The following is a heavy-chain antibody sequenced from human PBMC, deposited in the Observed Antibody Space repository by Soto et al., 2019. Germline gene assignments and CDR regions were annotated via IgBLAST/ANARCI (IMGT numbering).Heavy chain of an antibody. Sequence: PSETLSPTCPVSGGSISSSSSYWGWVRQPPGKGLEWIGSIYYSGSTYYNPSLKSRVTISVDTSKNQFSLKLSSVTAADTAVYYCARLRLRLSFDIWGQGTMVTVSS. CDR1: GGSISSSSSY. CDR3: ARLRLRLSFDI. J-gene: IGHJ3*02. D-gene: IGHD3-3*01. CDR2: IYYSGST. V-gene: IGHV4-39*01.